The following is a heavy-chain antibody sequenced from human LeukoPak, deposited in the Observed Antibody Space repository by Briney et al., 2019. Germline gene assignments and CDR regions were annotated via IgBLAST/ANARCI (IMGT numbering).Heavy chain of an antibody. Sequence: SETLSLTCTVSGYSINIGYYWGWIRQPPGKGLEWIGSIYHSGSTYYNPSLKSRVTISVDTSKNQFSLKVNSVTAADTAVYYCARDNPYGSGTDYWGQGSLVTVSS. CDR2: IYHSGST. CDR3: ARDNPYGSGTDY. J-gene: IGHJ4*02. D-gene: IGHD3-10*01. CDR1: GYSINIGYY. V-gene: IGHV4-38-2*02.